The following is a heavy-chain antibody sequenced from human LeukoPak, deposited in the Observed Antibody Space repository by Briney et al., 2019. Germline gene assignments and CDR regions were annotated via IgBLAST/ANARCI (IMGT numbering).Heavy chain of an antibody. Sequence: GESLKIYCKGSGYSFTSYWIGWVRQMPGKGLEWMGIIYPGDSDTRYSPSFQGQVTISADKSISTAYLQWSSLKASDTAMYYCARHLSGYDPAFDIWGQGTMVTVSS. CDR1: GYSFTSYW. CDR3: ARHLSGYDPAFDI. CDR2: IYPGDSDT. V-gene: IGHV5-51*01. J-gene: IGHJ3*02. D-gene: IGHD5-12*01.